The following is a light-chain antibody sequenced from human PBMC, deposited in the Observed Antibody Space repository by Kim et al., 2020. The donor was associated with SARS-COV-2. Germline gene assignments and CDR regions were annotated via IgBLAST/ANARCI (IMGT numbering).Light chain of an antibody. CDR3: CSCAGSSTLWV. J-gene: IGLJ3*02. Sequence: QSALTQPASVSGSPGQSITISCTGTSSDVGSYNLVSWYQQHPGKAPKLMIYEVSKRPSGVSNRFSGSKSGNTASLTISGLQAEDEADYYCCSCAGSSTLWVLGGGTQLTVL. V-gene: IGLV2-23*02. CDR1: SSDVGSYNL. CDR2: EVS.